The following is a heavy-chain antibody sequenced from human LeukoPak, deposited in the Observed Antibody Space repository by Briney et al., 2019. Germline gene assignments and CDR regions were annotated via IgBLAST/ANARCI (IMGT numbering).Heavy chain of an antibody. CDR3: ARAARMITFGRPRGYYYYYMDV. J-gene: IGHJ6*03. V-gene: IGHV4-39*01. Sequence: SETLSLTCTVSGGSISSSSYYWGWIRQPPGKGLEWIGSIYYSGSTYYNPSLKSRVTISVDTSKNQFSLKLSSVTAADTAVYYCARAARMITFGRPRGYYYYYMDVWGKGTTVTISS. CDR1: GGSISSSSYY. CDR2: IYYSGST. D-gene: IGHD3-16*01.